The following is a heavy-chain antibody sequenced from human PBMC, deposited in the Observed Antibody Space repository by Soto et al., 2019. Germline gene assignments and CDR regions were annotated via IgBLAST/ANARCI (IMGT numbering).Heavy chain of an antibody. V-gene: IGHV3-33*03. D-gene: IGHD1-1*01. CDR2: TWADGSQR. CDR3: VSSHDMPI. J-gene: IGHJ1*01. Sequence: QVRLVESGGDVVQPGWSLRLSCEVSGLDFSTFGMHWLRQAPGKGLEWVAVTWADGSQRYYVDSVKGRFTVSRDNPKSTLYLQMTSLRVEDTAKYFCVSSHDMPIWGQGTLVTVSS. CDR1: GLDFSTFG.